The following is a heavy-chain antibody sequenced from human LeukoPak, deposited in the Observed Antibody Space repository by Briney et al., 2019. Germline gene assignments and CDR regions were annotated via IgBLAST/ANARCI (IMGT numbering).Heavy chain of an antibody. V-gene: IGHV3-7*01. J-gene: IGHJ6*02. D-gene: IGHD4-23*01. CDR1: GFTFSSYW. Sequence: GRSLRLSCAASGFTFSSYWMSWVRQAPGKGLEWVANIKQDGSEKYYVDSVKGRFTISRDNAKNSLYLQMNSLRAEDTAVYYCARGDTVGDYYGMDVWGQGTTVTVSS. CDR2: IKQDGSEK. CDR3: ARGDTVGDYYGMDV.